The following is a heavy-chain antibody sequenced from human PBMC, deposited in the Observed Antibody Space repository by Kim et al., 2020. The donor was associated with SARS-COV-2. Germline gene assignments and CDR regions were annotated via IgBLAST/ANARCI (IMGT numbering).Heavy chain of an antibody. V-gene: IGHV7-4-1*02. CDR3: ARDFVLWFGESLNYYYYMDV. CDR2: INTNTGNP. D-gene: IGHD3-10*01. Sequence: ASVKVSCKASGYTFTSYAMSWVRQAPGQGLEWMGWINTNTGNPTYAQGFTGRFVFSLDTSVSTAYLQISSLKAEDTAVYYCARDFVLWFGESLNYYYYMDVGGKGNTVTVSS. CDR1: GYTFTSYA. J-gene: IGHJ6*03.